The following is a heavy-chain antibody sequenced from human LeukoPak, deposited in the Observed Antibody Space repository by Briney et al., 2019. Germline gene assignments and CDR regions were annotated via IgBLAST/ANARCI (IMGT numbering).Heavy chain of an antibody. J-gene: IGHJ6*03. CDR1: YGSISDISYY. CDR2: INHSGST. Sequence: SETLSLTCTVSYGSISDISYYWSWIRQPPGKGLEWIGEINHSGSTNYNPSLKSRVTISVDTSKNQFSLKLSSVTAADTAVYYCARGPLATIFYYYYYYMDVWGKGTTVTVSS. D-gene: IGHD5-24*01. CDR3: ARGPLATIFYYYYYYMDV. V-gene: IGHV4-39*07.